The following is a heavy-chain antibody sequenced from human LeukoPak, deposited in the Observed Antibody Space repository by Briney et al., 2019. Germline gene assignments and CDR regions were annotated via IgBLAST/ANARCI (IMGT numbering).Heavy chain of an antibody. J-gene: IGHJ4*02. Sequence: PGRTLRLSCAASGVTFTSYGTHWGCHSPGKGLECGAVIWNDGSNKYYADSVKGRFTISRDNSKNTLYLQMNSLRAEDTAVYYCARRDSSGPYYWGQGTLVTVSS. CDR1: GVTFTSYG. D-gene: IGHD3-22*01. CDR2: IWNDGSNK. CDR3: ARRDSSGPYY. V-gene: IGHV3-33*01.